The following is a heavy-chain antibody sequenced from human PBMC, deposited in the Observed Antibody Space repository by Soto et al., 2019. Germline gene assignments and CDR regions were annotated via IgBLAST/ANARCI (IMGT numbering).Heavy chain of an antibody. D-gene: IGHD5-12*01. V-gene: IGHV4-39*01. CDR2: IYYSGGT. Sequence: QLQLQESGPGLVKPSETLSLTCTVSGGSISSSYYWGWIRQPPGKGLEWIGMIYYSGGTYYNPSLVSRVTISLDTSQNQFSLRLSSVTAADTAVYYCARHQPLSRSGYDYSPRREFYYGMDIWGQGTTVTVSS. CDR3: ARHQPLSRSGYDYSPRREFYYGMDI. J-gene: IGHJ6*02. CDR1: GGSISSSYY.